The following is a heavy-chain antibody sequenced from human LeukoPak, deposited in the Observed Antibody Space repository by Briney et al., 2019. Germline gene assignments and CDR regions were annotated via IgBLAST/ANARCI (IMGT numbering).Heavy chain of an antibody. V-gene: IGHV1-8*01. Sequence: GASVKVSCKASGYTFTSYDINWVRQATGQGLEWMGWMNPNSGNTGYAQKFQGRVTMTRNTSISTAYMELSSLRSEDTAVYYCARAVSSSSGPHWFDPWGEGTLVTVSS. CDR2: MNPNSGNT. D-gene: IGHD6-6*01. CDR3: ARAVSSSSGPHWFDP. J-gene: IGHJ5*02. CDR1: GYTFTSYD.